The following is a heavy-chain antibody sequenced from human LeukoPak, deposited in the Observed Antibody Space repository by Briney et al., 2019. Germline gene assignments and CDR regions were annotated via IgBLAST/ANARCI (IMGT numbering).Heavy chain of an antibody. J-gene: IGHJ2*01. D-gene: IGHD2-2*01. CDR2: MYYSGRT. CDR1: GGSISSSSYY. V-gene: IGHV4-39*01. Sequence: SETLSLTCTVSGGSISSSSYYWGWIRQPPGKGLEWIGSMYYSGRTHYSPSLKSRVTISVDTSKNQLSLRLTSVTAADTAVYYCARHGVYLGFCSSSICYDDWYFDLWGRGTLVTVSS. CDR3: ARHGVYLGFCSSSICYDDWYFDL.